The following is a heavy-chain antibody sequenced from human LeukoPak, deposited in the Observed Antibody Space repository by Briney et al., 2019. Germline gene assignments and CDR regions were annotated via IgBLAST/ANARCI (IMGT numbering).Heavy chain of an antibody. V-gene: IGHV1-69*05. CDR3: ARGLRRTGTLGY. D-gene: IGHD1-1*01. CDR1: GYTFTSYA. CDR2: IIPIFGTA. J-gene: IGHJ4*02. Sequence: ASVKVSCKASGYTFTSYAISWVRQAPGQGLEWMGGIIPIFGTANYAQKFQGRVTITTDESTSTAYMELSSLRSEDTAVYYCARGLRRTGTLGYWGQGTLVTVSS.